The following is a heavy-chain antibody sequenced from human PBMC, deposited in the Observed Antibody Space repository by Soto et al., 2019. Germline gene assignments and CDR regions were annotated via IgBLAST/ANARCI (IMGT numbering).Heavy chain of an antibody. J-gene: IGHJ4*02. D-gene: IGHD2-2*01. Sequence: GGSLRLSCVASGFIFDDFSMHWVRQAPGKGLEWVSLIGRDGINTYYADSVRGRFTVSRDNSKNSLYLQMNSLRTEDTAFYYCAKERDDASWTSFDHWGQGTLVTVSS. V-gene: IGHV3-43*01. CDR2: IGRDGINT. CDR3: AKERDDASWTSFDH. CDR1: GFIFDDFS.